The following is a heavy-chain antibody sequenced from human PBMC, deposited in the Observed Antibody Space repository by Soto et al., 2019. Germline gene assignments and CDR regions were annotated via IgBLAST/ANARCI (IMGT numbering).Heavy chain of an antibody. D-gene: IGHD3-10*01. Sequence: EVQLLESGGGLVQPGGSLRLSCAASGFTFSSFAMSWVRQAPGKGLEWVSAISASGDGTYYADSVKGRFTISRDNSKNTLYLQMSSLRAEDTAVYYCAKVDGFLWFELDSWGQGPLVSVSS. V-gene: IGHV3-23*01. CDR3: AKVDGFLWFELDS. CDR1: GFTFSSFA. J-gene: IGHJ4*02. CDR2: ISASGDGT.